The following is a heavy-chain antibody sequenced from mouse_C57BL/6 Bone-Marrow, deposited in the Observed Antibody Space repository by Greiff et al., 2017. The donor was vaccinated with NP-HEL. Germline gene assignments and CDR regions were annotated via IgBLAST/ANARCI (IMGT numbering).Heavy chain of an antibody. J-gene: IGHJ3*01. CDR3: ARTYYSNLFAY. CDR2: ISDGGSYT. Sequence: DVMLVESGGGLVKPGGSLKLSCAASGFTFSSYAMSWVRQTPEKRLEWVATISDGGSYTYYPDNVKGRFTISRDNAKNNLYLQMSHLKSEDTAMYYCARTYYSNLFAYWGQGTLVTVSA. V-gene: IGHV5-4*03. CDR1: GFTFSSYA. D-gene: IGHD2-5*01.